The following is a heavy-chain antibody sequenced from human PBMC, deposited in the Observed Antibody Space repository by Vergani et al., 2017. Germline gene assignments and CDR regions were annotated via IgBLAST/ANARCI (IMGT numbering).Heavy chain of an antibody. CDR2: ISNSGNTI. CDR3: ARDHRDYNNYPGTFDI. V-gene: IGHV3-11*01. Sequence: QVQLVESGGGLVKPGGSLRLSCAASGFSFSDHYMTWIRQAPGKGLEWVSYISNSGNTIEYADSVKGRFSISRDKAKSSLFLQMDSLRAEVTAVYYCARDHRDYNNYPGTFDIWGQGSMVTVSS. D-gene: IGHD5-24*01. CDR1: GFSFSDHY. J-gene: IGHJ3*02.